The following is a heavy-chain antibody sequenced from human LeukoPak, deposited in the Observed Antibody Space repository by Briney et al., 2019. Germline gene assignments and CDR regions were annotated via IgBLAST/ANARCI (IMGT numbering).Heavy chain of an antibody. CDR1: GDSLSSNSAA. CDR2: TYYRSTCYN. D-gene: IGHD6-19*01. J-gene: IGHJ4*02. Sequence: SQTLSLTCASSGDSLSSNSAAWKWIRQSPSSGLEWLGSTYYRSTCYNDYAGSVKSRITINPDTCNNLFALQLPSVTPEDTAVYYCARETVSSGSYYWGQGTLVTVSS. CDR3: ARETVSSGSYY. V-gene: IGHV6-1*01.